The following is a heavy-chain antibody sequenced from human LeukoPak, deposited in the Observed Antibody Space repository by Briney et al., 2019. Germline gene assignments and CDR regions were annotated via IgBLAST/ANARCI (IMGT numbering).Heavy chain of an antibody. J-gene: IGHJ4*02. D-gene: IGHD3-22*01. CDR3: ARGWKPDYYDSSGYCFDY. CDR2: IHYSGNT. Sequence: PSETLSLTCSVSNGSISTTYWSWIRQPPGKGLEWIGNIHYSGNTNYNSSLKSRVTISVDTSKNQFSLKLSSVTAADTAVYYCARGWKPDYYDSSGYCFDYWGQGTLVTVSS. CDR1: NGSISTTY. V-gene: IGHV4-59*12.